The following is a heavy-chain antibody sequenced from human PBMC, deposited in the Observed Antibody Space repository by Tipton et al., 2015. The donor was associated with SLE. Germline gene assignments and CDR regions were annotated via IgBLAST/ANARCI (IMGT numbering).Heavy chain of an antibody. V-gene: IGHV4-59*12. Sequence: TLSLTCTVSGDSLGSKYWSWIRQPPGKGLEWIGFIYYTGATTTNYNPSLERRLTISIDASRHGFSLKLSSVTAADTAVYYCARTTEYFDPWGQGTLVTVSS. CDR1: GDSLGSKY. CDR3: ARTTEYFDP. J-gene: IGHJ5*02. D-gene: IGHD1-1*01. CDR2: IYYTGATTT.